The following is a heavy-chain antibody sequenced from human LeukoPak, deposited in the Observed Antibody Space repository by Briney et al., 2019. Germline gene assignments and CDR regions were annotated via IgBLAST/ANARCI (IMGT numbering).Heavy chain of an antibody. CDR3: ARGVGYYYDSSGYSEVP. CDR1: AFTFSSYS. Sequence: PGGSLRLSCAASAFTFSSYSMNSVRQAPGKGLEWVSYISSSSSTIYYADSVKGRFTISRDNAKNSLYLQMNSLRAEDTAVYYCARGVGYYYDSSGYSEVPWGQGTLVTVSS. V-gene: IGHV3-48*01. D-gene: IGHD3-22*01. CDR2: ISSSSSTI. J-gene: IGHJ5*02.